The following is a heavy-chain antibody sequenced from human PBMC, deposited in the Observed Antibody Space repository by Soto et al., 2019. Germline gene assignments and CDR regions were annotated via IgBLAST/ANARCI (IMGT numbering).Heavy chain of an antibody. J-gene: IGHJ4*02. CDR2: IYYSGST. CDR3: ARHGHRDGYNLHNFDY. CDR1: GGSISSGSYY. D-gene: IGHD5-12*01. V-gene: IGHV4-39*01. Sequence: SETLSLTCTVSGGSISSGSYYWGWIRQPPGKGLEWIGSIYYSGSTYYSPSLKSRVTIFVDTSKNQFSLKLSSVTAADTAVYYCARHGHRDGYNLHNFDYWGQGTVVTVSS.